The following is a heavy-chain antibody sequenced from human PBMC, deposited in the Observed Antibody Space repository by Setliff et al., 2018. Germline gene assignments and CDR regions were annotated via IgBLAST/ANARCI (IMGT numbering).Heavy chain of an antibody. CDR1: GGPFSGYY. CDR3: ARSLSTTLDY. J-gene: IGHJ4*02. Sequence: SETLSLTCAVYGGPFSGYYWSWIRQPPGKGLEWIGEINHSGSTNYNPSLKSRVTISVDTSKNQFSLKLSSVTAADTAVYYCARSLSTTLDYWGQGTLVTVS. CDR2: INHSGST. V-gene: IGHV4-34*01. D-gene: IGHD1-7*01.